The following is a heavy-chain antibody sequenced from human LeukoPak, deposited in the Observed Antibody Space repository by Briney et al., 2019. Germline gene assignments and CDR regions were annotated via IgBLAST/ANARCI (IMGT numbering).Heavy chain of an antibody. V-gene: IGHV1-3*01. CDR3: ARDGYVSSGWYSMGFDP. CDR1: GYTFTSYA. J-gene: IGHJ5*02. CDR2: INAGNGNT. Sequence: GASVKVSCKASGYTFTSYAMHWVRQAPGQRLEWMGWINAGNGNTKYSQKFQGRVTITRDTSASTAYMELSSLRSEDTAVYYCARDGYVSSGWYSMGFDPWGQGTLVTVSS. D-gene: IGHD6-19*01.